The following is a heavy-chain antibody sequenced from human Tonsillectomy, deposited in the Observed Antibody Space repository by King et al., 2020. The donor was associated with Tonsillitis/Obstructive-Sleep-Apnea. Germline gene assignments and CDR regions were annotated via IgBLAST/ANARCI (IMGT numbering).Heavy chain of an antibody. D-gene: IGHD6-13*01. V-gene: IGHV4-59*01. J-gene: IGHJ5*02. CDR3: AKVSSSWSS. CDR2: IYYSGST. CDR1: GGSISSYY. Sequence: VQLQESGPGLVKPSETLSLTCTVSGGSISSYYRSWIRQPPGKGLEWIGYIYYSGSTNYNPSLKSRVTISVDTSKNQFSLRLSSLTAADTAIYYCAKVSSSWSSWGQGTLVTVSS.